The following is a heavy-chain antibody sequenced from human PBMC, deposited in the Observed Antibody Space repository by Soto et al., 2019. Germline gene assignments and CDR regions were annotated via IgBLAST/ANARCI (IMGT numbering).Heavy chain of an antibody. CDR1: GYTFTSYA. CDR2: INAGNGNT. D-gene: IGHD6-13*01. CDR3: ARSWYIAAAGFFDY. J-gene: IGHJ4*02. Sequence: VKVSCKASGYTFTSYAMHWVRQAPGQRLEWMGWINAGNGNTKYSQKFQGRVTITRDTSASTAYMELSSLRSEDTAVYYCARSWYIAAAGFFDYWGQGTLVTVSS. V-gene: IGHV1-3*01.